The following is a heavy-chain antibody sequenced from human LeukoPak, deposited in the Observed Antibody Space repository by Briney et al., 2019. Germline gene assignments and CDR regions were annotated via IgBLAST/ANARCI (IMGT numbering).Heavy chain of an antibody. CDR3: ASLYYDSSGYNIDY. CDR2: ISSSSSYI. V-gene: IGHV3-21*01. Sequence: GGSLRLSCAASGFTFSSCSMNWVRQAPGKGLEWVSSISSSSSYIYYADSVKGRFTISRDNAKNSLYLQMNSLRAEDTAVYYCASLYYDSSGYNIDYWGQGTLVTVSS. D-gene: IGHD3-22*01. CDR1: GFTFSSCS. J-gene: IGHJ4*02.